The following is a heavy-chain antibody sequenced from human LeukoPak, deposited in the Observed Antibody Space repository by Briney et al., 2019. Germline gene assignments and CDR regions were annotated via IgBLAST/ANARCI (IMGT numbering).Heavy chain of an antibody. CDR1: GFTFSSYA. CDR3: AMVQQLVFAYYFDY. CDR2: ISGSGGST. V-gene: IGHV3-23*01. D-gene: IGHD6-13*01. J-gene: IGHJ4*02. Sequence: GGSLRLSCAASGFTFSSYAMSWVRQAPGKGLEWVSAISGSGGSTYYADSVKGRFTISRDNSKNTPYLQMNSLRAEDTAVYYCAMVQQLVFAYYFDYWGQGTLVTVSS.